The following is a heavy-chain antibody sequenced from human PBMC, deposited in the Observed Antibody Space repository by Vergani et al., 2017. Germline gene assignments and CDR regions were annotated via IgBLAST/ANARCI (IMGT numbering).Heavy chain of an antibody. Sequence: EVQLVESGGGLVQPGGSLRLSCAASGFTFSSYSMNWVRQAPGKGLEWVSYISSSSSTIYYADSVKGRFTISRDNAKNSLYLQMNSLRDEDTAVYYCAKGRFGPPSWFDPWGQGTLVTVSS. J-gene: IGHJ5*02. V-gene: IGHV3-48*02. CDR2: ISSSSSTI. CDR1: GFTFSSYS. CDR3: AKGRFGPPSWFDP. D-gene: IGHD3-10*01.